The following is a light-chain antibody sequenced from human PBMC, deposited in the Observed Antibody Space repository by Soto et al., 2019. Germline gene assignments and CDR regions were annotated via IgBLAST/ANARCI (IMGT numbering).Light chain of an antibody. J-gene: IGLJ2*01. CDR3: AAWDDSRVV. CDR2: RNN. CDR1: SSNIGSNY. V-gene: IGLV1-47*01. Sequence: QSVLTQPPSASGTPGQRVTISCSGSSSNIGSNYVYWYQQLPGTAPKLLIYRNNQRPSGVPARFSGSKSGTSASLAISGLRSEDEADYYCAAWDDSRVVFGGGTKVTVL.